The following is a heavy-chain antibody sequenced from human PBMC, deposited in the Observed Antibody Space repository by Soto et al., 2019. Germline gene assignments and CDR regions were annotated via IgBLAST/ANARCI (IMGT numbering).Heavy chain of an antibody. Sequence: EVQLLESGGGLVQPGGSLRLACAASGFPLSNYAMNWVRQAPGKGLKWVSGISVRGDETHYADSVKGQFIISRDNSKTVLYLQMNSLGVEDTAVYYCAKGRYSSSPGGYYLYDLDVWRRGTTVTVPS. CDR3: AKGRYSSSPGGYYLYDLDV. CDR2: ISVRGDET. J-gene: IGHJ6*02. CDR1: GFPLSNYA. V-gene: IGHV3-23*01. D-gene: IGHD2-15*01.